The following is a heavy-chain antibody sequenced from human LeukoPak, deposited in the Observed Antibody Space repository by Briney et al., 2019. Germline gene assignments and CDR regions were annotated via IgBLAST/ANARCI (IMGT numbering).Heavy chain of an antibody. D-gene: IGHD4-17*01. CDR2: ISGSGGST. J-gene: IGHJ6*02. CDR1: GFTFSSYA. V-gene: IGHV3-23*01. Sequence: PGGSLRLSCAASGFTFSSYAMSWVRQAPGKGLEWVSAISGSGGSTYYADSVKGRFIISRDNSKNALYLQMNSLRAEDTAVYYCAKVVYGDYGYYYYYYGMDVWGQGTTVTVSS. CDR3: AKVVYGDYGYYYYYYGMDV.